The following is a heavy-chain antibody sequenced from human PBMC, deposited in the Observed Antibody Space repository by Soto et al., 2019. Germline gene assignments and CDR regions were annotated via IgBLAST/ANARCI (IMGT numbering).Heavy chain of an antibody. CDR1: GYSFTSYW. CDR2: IDPSDSYT. Sequence: GESLKISCKGSGYSFTSYWISWVRQMPGKGLEWMGRIDPSDSYTNYSPSFQGQVTISADKSISTAYLQWSSLKASDTAMYYCARSPVDYYGMDVWGQGTTVTVSS. V-gene: IGHV5-10-1*04. J-gene: IGHJ6*02. CDR3: ARSPVDYYGMDV.